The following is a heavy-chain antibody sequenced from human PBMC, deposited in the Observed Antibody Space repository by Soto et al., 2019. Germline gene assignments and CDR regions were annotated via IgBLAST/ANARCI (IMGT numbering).Heavy chain of an antibody. Sequence: GGSLRLSCAASGFTFSSYGMHWVRQAPGKGLEWVAVIWYDGSNKYYADSVKGRFTISRDNSKNTLYLQMNSLRAEDTAVYYYARDRLRRGYSYGSGPFDYWGQGTLVTVSS. CDR3: ARDRLRRGYSYGSGPFDY. D-gene: IGHD5-18*01. CDR2: IWYDGSNK. J-gene: IGHJ4*02. CDR1: GFTFSSYG. V-gene: IGHV3-33*01.